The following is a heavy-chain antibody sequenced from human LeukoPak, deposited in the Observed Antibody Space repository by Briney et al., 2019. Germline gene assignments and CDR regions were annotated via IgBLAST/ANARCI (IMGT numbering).Heavy chain of an antibody. V-gene: IGHV3-48*04. Sequence: GGSLRLSCAASGFTFSNYRMNWVRQAPGKGLEWVSSISSSGSTIYYADSVKGRFTISRDNAQNSLYLQMNSLRAEDTAVYYCAELGITMIGGVWGKGTTVTISS. CDR2: ISSSGSTI. D-gene: IGHD3-10*02. CDR1: GFTFSNYR. J-gene: IGHJ6*04. CDR3: AELGITMIGGV.